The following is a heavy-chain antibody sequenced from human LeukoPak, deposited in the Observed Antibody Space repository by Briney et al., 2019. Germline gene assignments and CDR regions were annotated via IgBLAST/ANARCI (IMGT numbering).Heavy chain of an antibody. CDR2: TYYRSKWYN. CDR3: ARYSSRYFDY. Sequence: SQTLSLTCAISGDWVSSSSAAWSWIRQSPSRGLEWLGRTYYRSKWYNDYAVSVKSRITINPDALKNQISLQLNSVTPEDTALYYCARYSSRYFDYWGQGTLVTVSS. J-gene: IGHJ4*02. D-gene: IGHD6-13*01. CDR1: GDWVSSSSAA. V-gene: IGHV6-1*01.